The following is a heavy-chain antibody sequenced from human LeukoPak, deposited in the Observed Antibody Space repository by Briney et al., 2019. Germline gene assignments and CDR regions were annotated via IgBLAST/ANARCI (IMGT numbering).Heavy chain of an antibody. CDR2: LQNDGSTT. Sequence: GGSLRLSCAASGFSLRNYWMHWVRHGPGKGPVWVSLLQNDGSTTDYADSVKGRFTISRDNAKNTLYLQMNSLRAEDTAVYYCARGGVPGAFDFWGQGTMVSVSS. V-gene: IGHV3-74*01. D-gene: IGHD1-26*01. CDR3: ARGGVPGAFDF. J-gene: IGHJ3*01. CDR1: GFSLRNYW.